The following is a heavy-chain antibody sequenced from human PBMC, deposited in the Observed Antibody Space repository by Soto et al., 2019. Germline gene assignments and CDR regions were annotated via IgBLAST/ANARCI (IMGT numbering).Heavy chain of an antibody. D-gene: IGHD3-10*01. CDR2: IIPILGIA. Sequence: ASVKVSCKASGGTFSSYTISWVRQAPGQGLEWMGRIIPILGIANYAQKFQGRVTITADKSTSTAYMELSSLRSEDTAVYYCARGTLWFGELRTGIYMDVWGKGTTVTVSS. CDR1: GGTFSSYT. J-gene: IGHJ6*03. CDR3: ARGTLWFGELRTGIYMDV. V-gene: IGHV1-69*02.